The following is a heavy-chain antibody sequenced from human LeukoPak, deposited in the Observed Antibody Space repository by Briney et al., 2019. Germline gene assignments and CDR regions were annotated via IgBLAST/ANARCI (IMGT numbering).Heavy chain of an antibody. D-gene: IGHD6-13*01. CDR3: ARDPYSSSWYRVFDY. V-gene: IGHV3-74*01. J-gene: IGHJ4*02. Sequence: AGGSLRLSCAASGFTFSSYWMHWVRQAPGKGLVWVSRINSDGSSTNYADSVKGRFTISRDNSKNTLYLQMNSLRAEDTAVYYCARDPYSSSWYRVFDYWGQGTLVTVSS. CDR2: INSDGSST. CDR1: GFTFSSYW.